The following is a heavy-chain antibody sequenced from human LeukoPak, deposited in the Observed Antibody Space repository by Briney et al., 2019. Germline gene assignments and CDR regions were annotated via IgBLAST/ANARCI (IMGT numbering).Heavy chain of an antibody. V-gene: IGHV3-30*14. CDR3: ARDLYSGSYYDFDY. Sequence: GGSLRLSCAASGFTFSTYMMHWVRQAPGKGLECVAFISDDGFNKDYIDSVNGRFTVSRDNSQNTMYLQMNSLRIEDTAVYYCARDLYSGSYYDFDYWGQGTLVTVSS. CDR2: ISDDGFNK. D-gene: IGHD1-26*01. J-gene: IGHJ4*02. CDR1: GFTFSTYM.